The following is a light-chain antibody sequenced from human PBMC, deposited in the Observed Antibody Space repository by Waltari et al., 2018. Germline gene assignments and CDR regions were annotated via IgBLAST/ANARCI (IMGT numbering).Light chain of an antibody. CDR1: GPHIGAGYD. Sequence: QSVLTQPPSVSVAPGQRVPISCTGRGPHIGAGYDVHWYHQVPRTAPKLLIYCSTRRPLGVPDRFFGSTSGTAASLTITGLQVEDEGDYYCQSYDTSLSVVFGGGTKLTVL. CDR2: CST. V-gene: IGLV1-40*01. J-gene: IGLJ3*02. CDR3: QSYDTSLSVV.